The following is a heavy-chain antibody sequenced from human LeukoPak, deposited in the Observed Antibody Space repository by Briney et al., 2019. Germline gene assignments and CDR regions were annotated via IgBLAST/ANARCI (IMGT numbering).Heavy chain of an antibody. V-gene: IGHV3-23*01. J-gene: IGHJ5*02. Sequence: GGSLRLSCAASGFTFSSYAMSWVRQAPGKGLEWVSAISGSGGSTYYADSVKGRFTISRDNSKNTLYLQMNSLRAEDTAVYYCAKPGYSSGWYWNWFDPWGRGTLVTVSS. D-gene: IGHD6-19*01. CDR2: ISGSGGST. CDR1: GFTFSSYA. CDR3: AKPGYSSGWYWNWFDP.